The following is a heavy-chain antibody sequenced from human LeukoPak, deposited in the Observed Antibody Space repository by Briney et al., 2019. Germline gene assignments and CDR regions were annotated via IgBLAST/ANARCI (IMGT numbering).Heavy chain of an antibody. V-gene: IGHV1-2*02. CDR2: SNPNSGAT. Sequence: VTDAGKATLYNLSAYCVHWVRQSLGPGLEKMEWSNPNSGATHYAQKFQGRVTMTRDTSINTAYMEVSRLSSDDTAVFYCAKDVTASVRGIMVGPPYSMDVWGQGTTVIVSS. CDR1: LYNLSAYC. J-gene: IGHJ6*02. D-gene: IGHD3-10*01. CDR3: AKDVTASVRGIMVGPPYSMDV.